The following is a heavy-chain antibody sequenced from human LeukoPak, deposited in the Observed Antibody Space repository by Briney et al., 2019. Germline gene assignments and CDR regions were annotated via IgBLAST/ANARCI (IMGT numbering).Heavy chain of an antibody. Sequence: PSETLPLTRTVSGGSISSYYWSWIRQPPGKGLEWIGYIYYSGSTNYNPSLKSRVTISVDTSKNQFSLKLSSVTAADTAVYYCARGKYYGDKADYWGQGTLVTVSS. CDR2: IYYSGST. CDR3: ARGKYYGDKADY. J-gene: IGHJ4*02. D-gene: IGHD4-23*01. CDR1: GGSISSYY. V-gene: IGHV4-59*01.